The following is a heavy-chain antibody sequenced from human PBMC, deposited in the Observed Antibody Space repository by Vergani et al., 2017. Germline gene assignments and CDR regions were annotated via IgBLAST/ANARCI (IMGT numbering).Heavy chain of an antibody. CDR3: AREYYDFWSGYYKVGVYFDY. CDR2: INSDGSST. J-gene: IGHJ4*02. D-gene: IGHD3-3*01. Sequence: EVQLVESGGGLVQPGGSLRLSCAASGFTFSSYWMHWVRQAPGKGLVWVSRINSDGSSTSYADSVKGRFTISRDNAKNTLYLQMNSLRAEDTAVYYCAREYYDFWSGYYKVGVYFDYWGQGTLVTVSS. V-gene: IGHV3-74*01. CDR1: GFTFSSYW.